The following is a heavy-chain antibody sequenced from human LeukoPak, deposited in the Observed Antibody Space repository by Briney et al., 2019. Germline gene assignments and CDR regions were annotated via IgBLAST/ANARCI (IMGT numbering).Heavy chain of an antibody. Sequence: GASVKVSCKASGYPFRSYEISWVRQAPGQGLEWMGCISVHNGNTTSAQKLQGRVTLTTDTSTSTVYMELRRLRTDDTAMYYCARGGLSGYDGARDNWFDPWGQGTLVTVSS. J-gene: IGHJ5*02. V-gene: IGHV1-18*01. CDR3: ARGGLSGYDGARDNWFDP. CDR2: ISVHNGNT. CDR1: GYPFRSYE. D-gene: IGHD5-12*01.